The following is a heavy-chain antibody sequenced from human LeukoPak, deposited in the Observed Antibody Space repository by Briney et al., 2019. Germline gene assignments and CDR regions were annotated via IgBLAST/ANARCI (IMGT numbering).Heavy chain of an antibody. J-gene: IGHJ4*02. D-gene: IGHD1-26*01. CDR1: GFTLTDHF. CDR3: ARAPYSGSYYFDY. V-gene: IGHV3-11*04. CDR2: IGLSGSTI. Sequence: GGSLRLSCAASGFTLTDHFMDWVRQAPGKGLEWVSYIGLSGSTIYYADSVKGRFTISRDNAKNSLYLQMNSLRAEDTAVYYCARAPYSGSYYFDYWGQGTLVTVSS.